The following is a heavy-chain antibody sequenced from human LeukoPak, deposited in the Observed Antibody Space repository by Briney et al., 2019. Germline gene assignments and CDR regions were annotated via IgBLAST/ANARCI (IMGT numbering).Heavy chain of an antibody. CDR2: IIPILGIA. V-gene: IGHV1-69*04. D-gene: IGHD3-22*01. Sequence: GASVKVSCKASGGTFSSYAISWVRQAPGQGLEWMGRIIPILGIANYAQKFQGRVTITADKSTSTAYMELSSLRSEDTAVYYCAREGGVCYDSSGYSPYYFDYWGQGTLVTVSS. CDR1: GGTFSSYA. J-gene: IGHJ4*02. CDR3: AREGGVCYDSSGYSPYYFDY.